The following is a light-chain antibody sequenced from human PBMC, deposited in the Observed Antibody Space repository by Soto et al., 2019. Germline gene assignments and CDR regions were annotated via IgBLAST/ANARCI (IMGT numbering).Light chain of an antibody. Sequence: DNQMTQSPSTLSGYVGDRVTITCRASQTISSWLAWYQQKPGKAPKLLIYDASSLESGVPSRFSGSGSGTEFTLTITSLQPDDFATYYCQQYNSYPWTFSQGTKVDTK. V-gene: IGKV1-5*01. CDR3: QQYNSYPWT. J-gene: IGKJ1*01. CDR2: DAS. CDR1: QTISSW.